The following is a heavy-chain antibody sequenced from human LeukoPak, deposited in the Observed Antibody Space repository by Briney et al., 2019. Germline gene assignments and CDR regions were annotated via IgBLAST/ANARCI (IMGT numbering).Heavy chain of an antibody. J-gene: IGHJ4*02. V-gene: IGHV3-7*01. CDR1: EFTFSSYW. CDR3: AGDGGSVEFDY. Sequence: GSLRLSCAASEFTFSSYWMSWVRQAPGKGLEWVANIKPDGSEKYYADSVKGRFTISRDNVKNSLYLQMNSLRAEDTAVYYCAGDGGSVEFDYWGQGTLVTVSS. CDR2: IKPDGSEK. D-gene: IGHD3-16*01.